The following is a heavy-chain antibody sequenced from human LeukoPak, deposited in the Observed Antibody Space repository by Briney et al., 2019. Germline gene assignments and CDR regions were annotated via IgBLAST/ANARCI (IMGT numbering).Heavy chain of an antibody. J-gene: IGHJ3*01. Sequence: PGGSLRLSCSASGFTFNTYAMSWVRQTPGRGLEWVSTIGSSGSDTYYADSVKGRFIISRDNSKNTLFLQMDSLRAGDTAVYYCAKLMRHMTEDVYDLWGHGTMVTVSS. CDR1: GFTFNTYA. CDR2: IGSSGSDT. V-gene: IGHV3-23*01. CDR3: AKLMRHMTEDVYDL. D-gene: IGHD2-21*01.